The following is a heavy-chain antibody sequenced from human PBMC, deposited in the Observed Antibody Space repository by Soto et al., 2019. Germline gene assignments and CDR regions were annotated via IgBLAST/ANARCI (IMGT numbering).Heavy chain of an antibody. Sequence: PGWSLRLSCAASGFTVSSNHMSWVRQAPGNGLEWVSVIYSGGSTYYADSVKGRFTISRDNSKNTLYLQMNSLRAEDTAVYYCARGFSMGSCYSVCAFDIWGQGTMVTVSS. J-gene: IGHJ3*02. CDR2: IYSGGST. D-gene: IGHD2-15*01. CDR1: GFTVSSNH. CDR3: ARGFSMGSCYSVCAFDI. V-gene: IGHV3-53*01.